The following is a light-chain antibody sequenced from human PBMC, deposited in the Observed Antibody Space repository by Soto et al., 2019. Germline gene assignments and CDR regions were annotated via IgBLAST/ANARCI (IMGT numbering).Light chain of an antibody. Sequence: EIVLTQSPGTLSLSPGDRATLSCRASQSVSSTYLAWYQQKPGQAPRLLIYDASSRATGIPDRFSGSGSGTDFTLTISRLEPEDFAVYYCQQYGSSPGLFTFGIGTKVDIK. V-gene: IGKV3-20*01. CDR1: QSVSSTY. CDR2: DAS. CDR3: QQYGSSPGLFT. J-gene: IGKJ3*01.